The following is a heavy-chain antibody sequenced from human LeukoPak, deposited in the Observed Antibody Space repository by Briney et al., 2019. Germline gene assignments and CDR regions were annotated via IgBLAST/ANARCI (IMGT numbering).Heavy chain of an antibody. J-gene: IGHJ5*02. CDR3: ARGWYDRFDP. V-gene: IGHV4-34*01. D-gene: IGHD1-1*01. CDR2: INHSGST. Sequence: SETLSLTCAVYGGSFSGYYWSWIRQPPGKGLEWIGEINHSGSTNYNPSLKSRVTISVDTSKNQFSLKLSSVTAADTAVYYCARGWYDRFDPWGQGTLVTVSS. CDR1: GGSFSGYY.